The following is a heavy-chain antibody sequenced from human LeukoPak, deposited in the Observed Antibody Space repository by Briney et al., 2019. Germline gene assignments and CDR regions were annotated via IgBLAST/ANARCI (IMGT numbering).Heavy chain of an antibody. Sequence: SETLSLTCTVSGGSISSYYWNWIRQPAGKGLEWIGRIYTSGNTNYSPSLKSRVTISVDKSKNQFSLKLSSVTAADTAVYYCAGTDTSGYGRFDYWGQGALVTVSS. J-gene: IGHJ4*02. CDR3: AGTDTSGYGRFDY. D-gene: IGHD3-22*01. V-gene: IGHV4-4*07. CDR1: GGSISSYY. CDR2: IYTSGNT.